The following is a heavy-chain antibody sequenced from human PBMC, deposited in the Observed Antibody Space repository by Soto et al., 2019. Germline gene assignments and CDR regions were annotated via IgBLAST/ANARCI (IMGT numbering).Heavy chain of an antibody. J-gene: IGHJ4*02. CDR3: ARADGSGSYYIY. CDR1: GFTFSEYY. CDR2: ISNTGSPT. D-gene: IGHD3-10*01. V-gene: IGHV3-11*01. Sequence: GGSLRLSCAASGFTFSEYYMIWIRQAPGKGLEWVSYISNTGSPTYYADSLQGRFIVSRDNAKNSLYLQMNSLRAEDTAVYYCARADGSGSYYIYWGQGTLVTVS.